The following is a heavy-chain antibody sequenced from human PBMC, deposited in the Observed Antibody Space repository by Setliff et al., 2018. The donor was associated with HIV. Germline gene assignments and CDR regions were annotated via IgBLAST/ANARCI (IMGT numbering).Heavy chain of an antibody. CDR3: ARRRGYGDYIDY. CDR2: INPSGGST. D-gene: IGHD4-17*01. J-gene: IGHJ4*02. V-gene: IGHV1-46*01. Sequence: ASVKVSCKASGYTFTSYYMHWVQPAPRQGLEWMGIINPSGGSTSYAQKFQGRVTMTRDTSTSTVYMELSSLRSEDTAVYYCARRRGYGDYIDYWGQGTLVTVSS. CDR1: GYTFTSYY.